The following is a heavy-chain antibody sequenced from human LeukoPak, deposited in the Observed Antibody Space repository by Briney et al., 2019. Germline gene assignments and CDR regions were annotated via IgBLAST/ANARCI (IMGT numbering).Heavy chain of an antibody. D-gene: IGHD1-1*01. J-gene: IGHJ4*02. CDR2: ISSSSSSI. V-gene: IGHV3-21*01. Sequence: GGSLRLSCAASGFSSSSYSMNWVRQAPGQGLEWVSSISSSSSSIYYADSVKGRFTISRDNARNSLYLQMNSLRVEDTAVYYCARTRAGIQAGFDYWGQGTLVTVSS. CDR1: GFSSSSYS. CDR3: ARTRAGIQAGFDY.